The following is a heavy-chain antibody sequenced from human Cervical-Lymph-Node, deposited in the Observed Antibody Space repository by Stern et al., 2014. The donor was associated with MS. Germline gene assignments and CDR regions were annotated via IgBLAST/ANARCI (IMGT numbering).Heavy chain of an antibody. CDR1: GGSILRTDW. J-gene: IGHJ4*02. V-gene: IGHV4-4*02. Sequence: VQLLESGPGLVKPSGTLSLTCAVSGGSILRTDWWSWVRQPPGKGLEWVGEVYHSGYANYNPSLKSRVPISVDKSKNQFSLNLTSVTAADTALYYCASRTLTFPYYFDSWGQGTLVTVSS. D-gene: IGHD3-9*01. CDR2: VYHSGYA. CDR3: ASRTLTFPYYFDS.